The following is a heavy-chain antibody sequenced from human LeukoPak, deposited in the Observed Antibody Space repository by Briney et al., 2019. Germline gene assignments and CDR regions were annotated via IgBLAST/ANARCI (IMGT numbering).Heavy chain of an antibody. Sequence: SETLSLTCTVSGGSISSYYWSWIRQPPGKGLEWIGYIYYSGSTNYNPSLKSRVTISVDTSKNQFSLKLSSVTAADTAVYYCARGDYDFWSGYPYYFDYWGQGTLVTVSS. J-gene: IGHJ4*02. CDR1: GGSISSYY. V-gene: IGHV4-59*01. CDR3: ARGDYDFWSGYPYYFDY. CDR2: IYYSGST. D-gene: IGHD3-3*01.